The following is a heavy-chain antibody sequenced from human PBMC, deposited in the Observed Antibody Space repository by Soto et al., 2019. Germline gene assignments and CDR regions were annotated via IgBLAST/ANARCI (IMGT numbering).Heavy chain of an antibody. CDR3: ARERITMVRGVIIGYYGMDV. D-gene: IGHD3-10*01. V-gene: IGHV3-53*01. Sequence: GGSLRLSCAASGFTVSSNYMSWVRQAPGKGLEWVSVIYSGGSTYYADSVKGRFTISRDNSKNTLYLQMNSLRAEDTAVYYCARERITMVRGVIIGYYGMDVWGQGTTVTSP. J-gene: IGHJ6*02. CDR2: IYSGGST. CDR1: GFTVSSNY.